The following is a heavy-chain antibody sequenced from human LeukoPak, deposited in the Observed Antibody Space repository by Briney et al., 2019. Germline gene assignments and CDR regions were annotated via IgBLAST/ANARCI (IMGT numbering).Heavy chain of an antibody. V-gene: IGHV3-49*04. CDR3: TRSGLRQTTWYLYY. CDR2: IRSKAYGGTP. Sequence: PGGSLRLSCTTSGFTLGDYAMNWVRQAPGKGLEWVGFIRSKAYGGTPDYAASVKGRFTISRDDSKTVPYLQMNSLKTDDTAVYYCTRSGLRQTTWYLYYWRQATLATVSS. J-gene: IGHJ4*02. CDR1: GFTLGDYA. D-gene: IGHD1-14*01.